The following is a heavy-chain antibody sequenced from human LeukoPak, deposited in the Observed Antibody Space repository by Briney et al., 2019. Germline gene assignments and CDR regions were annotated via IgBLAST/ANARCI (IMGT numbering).Heavy chain of an antibody. CDR1: GFTFSSYG. J-gene: IGHJ4*02. CDR3: AKAGATYYFDY. D-gene: IGHD1-14*01. V-gene: IGHV3-30*18. Sequence: PGGSLRLSCAASGFTFSSYGMHWVRQAPGKGLEWVAVISYDGSNKYYADSVKGRFTISRDNSKNTLYLQMNGLRAEDTAVYYCAKAGATYYFDYWGQGTLVTVSS. CDR2: ISYDGSNK.